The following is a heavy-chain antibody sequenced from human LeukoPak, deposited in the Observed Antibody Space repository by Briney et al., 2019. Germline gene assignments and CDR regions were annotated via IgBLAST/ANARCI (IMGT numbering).Heavy chain of an antibody. CDR3: ARGSVVIATYFDY. J-gene: IGHJ4*02. D-gene: IGHD2-21*01. CDR1: GGSISSYY. V-gene: IGHV4-59*01. CDR2: IYYSGST. Sequence: SETLSLTCTISGGSISSYYWSWIRQPPGKGLEWIGYIYYSGSTNYNPSLKSRVTISVDTSKNQFSLKLSSVTAADTAVYYCARGSVVIATYFDYWGQGTLVTVSS.